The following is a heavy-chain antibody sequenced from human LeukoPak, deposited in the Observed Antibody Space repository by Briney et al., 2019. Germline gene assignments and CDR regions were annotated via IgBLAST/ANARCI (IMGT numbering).Heavy chain of an antibody. CDR1: GGSISSYY. Sequence: SETLSLTCTVSGGSISSYYWSWIRQPPGKGLEWIGYIYYSGSTNYNPSLKSRVTISVDTSKNQFSLKLSSVTAADTAVYYCARQVSYYYYMDVWGKGTTVTVSS. V-gene: IGHV4-59*01. CDR2: IYYSGST. CDR3: ARQVSYYYYMDV. J-gene: IGHJ6*03. D-gene: IGHD2-21*01.